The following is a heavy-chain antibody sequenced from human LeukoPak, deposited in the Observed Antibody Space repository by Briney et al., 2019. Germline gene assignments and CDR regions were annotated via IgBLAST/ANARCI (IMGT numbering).Heavy chain of an antibody. CDR3: ARVDTWHHDFDY. J-gene: IGHJ4*02. CDR1: GDSISSSNW. D-gene: IGHD1-14*01. V-gene: IGHV4-4*02. Sequence: SETLSLTCAVSGDSISSSNWWSWVRQPPGKGLEWIGEIFHSGSTNYNPSLKSRVTISVDKSKNQFSLKLSSVTAADTAVYYCARVDTWHHDFDYWGQGTLVTVSS. CDR2: IFHSGST.